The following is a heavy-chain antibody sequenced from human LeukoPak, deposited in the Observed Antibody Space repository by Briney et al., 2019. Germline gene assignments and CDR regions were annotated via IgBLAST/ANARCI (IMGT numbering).Heavy chain of an antibody. Sequence: PSETLSLTCTVSGYSISSGYYWGWIRQPPGQGLEWIGSIYHSGSTYYNPSLKSRVTISVDTSKNQFSLKLSSVTAADTAVYYCARGGYSSSWYFGNWFDPWGQGTLVTVSS. CDR3: ARGGYSSSWYFGNWFDP. J-gene: IGHJ5*02. D-gene: IGHD6-13*01. V-gene: IGHV4-38-2*02. CDR2: IYHSGST. CDR1: GYSISSGYY.